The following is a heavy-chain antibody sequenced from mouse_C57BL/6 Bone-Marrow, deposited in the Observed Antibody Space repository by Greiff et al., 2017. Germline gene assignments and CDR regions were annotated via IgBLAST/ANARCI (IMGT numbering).Heavy chain of an antibody. CDR3: ERLEAFFGSSYDDY. D-gene: IGHD1-1*01. CDR2: IYPYNGVS. J-gene: IGHJ2*01. Sequence: EVQLQQSGPELVKPGASVKISCKASGYSFTGYYMHWVKHSHGNILDWIGYIYPYNGVSSYNQKFKGKATLTVDKSSSTAYMELRSLTSEDSAVYYCERLEAFFGSSYDDYWGQGTTLTVSS. CDR1: GYSFTGYY. V-gene: IGHV1-31*01.